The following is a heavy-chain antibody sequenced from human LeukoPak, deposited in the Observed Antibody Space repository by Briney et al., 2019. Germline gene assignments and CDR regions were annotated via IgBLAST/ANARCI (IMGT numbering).Heavy chain of an antibody. CDR3: ARRGSYCSGGSCQLVDY. V-gene: IGHV4-34*01. Sequence: TETLSLTCAVYGGSFSGYYWSWIRQPPGKGLEWIGEINHSGSTNYNPSLKSRVTISVDTSKNQFSLKLSSVTAADTAVYYCARRGSYCSGGSCQLVDYWGQGTLVTVSS. CDR1: GGSFSGYY. D-gene: IGHD2-15*01. CDR2: INHSGST. J-gene: IGHJ4*02.